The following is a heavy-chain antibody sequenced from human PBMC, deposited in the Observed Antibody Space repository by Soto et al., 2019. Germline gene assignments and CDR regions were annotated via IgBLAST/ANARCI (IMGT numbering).Heavy chain of an antibody. V-gene: IGHV3-74*01. J-gene: IGHJ1*01. CDR1: GFTFTNLW. CDR3: VRDFR. CDR2: INGDGTIT. Sequence: EVQLVESGGGLVQPGGSLRLSCAASGFTFTNLWIYWVRQTPEKGLAWVAGINGDGTITAYADSVEGRFTISRDNAKSTLYLQMNSLTIEDTSLYYCVRDFRWGQGTLVTVSS.